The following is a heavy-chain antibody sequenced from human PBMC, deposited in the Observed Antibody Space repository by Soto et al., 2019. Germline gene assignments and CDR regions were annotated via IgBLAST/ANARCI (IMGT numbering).Heavy chain of an antibody. CDR3: ARDNDITGTLPEFDY. CDR2: INPSGGST. Sequence: ASVNVSCKASGYTFTSYYMHWVRQAPGQGLEWMGIINPSGGSTSYAQKFQGRVTMTRDTSTSTVYMELSSLRSEDTAVYYCARDNDITGTLPEFDYWGQGTLVTVSS. D-gene: IGHD1-20*01. CDR1: GYTFTSYY. V-gene: IGHV1-46*01. J-gene: IGHJ4*02.